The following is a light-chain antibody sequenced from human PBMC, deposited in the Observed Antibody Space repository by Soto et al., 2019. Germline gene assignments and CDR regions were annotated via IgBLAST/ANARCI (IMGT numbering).Light chain of an antibody. J-gene: IGKJ1*01. CDR1: QSVRSNY. CDR2: NSS. CDR3: QQYRDVHQT. V-gene: IGKV3-20*01. Sequence: EIVLTQSPGTLSLSPGERATLSCRASQSVRSNYLAWYQQKPGQAPRLLIYNSSTRATGIPDRFSGSGSGTDFTLTISRLEPEDFALYYCQQYRDVHQTFGQGTKVDIK.